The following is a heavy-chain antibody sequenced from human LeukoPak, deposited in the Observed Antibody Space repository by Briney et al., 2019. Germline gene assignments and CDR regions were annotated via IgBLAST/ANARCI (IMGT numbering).Heavy chain of an antibody. J-gene: IGHJ5*02. V-gene: IGHV3-53*01. CDR1: GFAVSSNC. Sequence: GGSLRLSCAASGFAVSSNCLGWVRKAPGKGLEWVSVIYSGGSTYYADSLKGRFTISRDNAKNTLYLQMNSLRAEDTAVYYLARGGAAALDPGGQGTLVTVSS. CDR2: IYSGGST. CDR3: ARGGAAALDP. D-gene: IGHD6-25*01.